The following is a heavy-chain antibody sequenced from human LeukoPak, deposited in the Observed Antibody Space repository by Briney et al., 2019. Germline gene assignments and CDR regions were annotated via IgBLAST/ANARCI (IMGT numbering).Heavy chain of an antibody. D-gene: IGHD2-15*01. J-gene: IGHJ4*02. CDR1: GGSISNYY. Sequence: SETLSLTCTVSGGSISNYYWSWFRQPPGNGLEWIGYIHDSGSTNYNPSLKSRITISADTSKNQLSLKLSSVTAADTAVYYCARHSKTYWDFDYWGQGTLVTVSS. CDR3: ARHSKTYWDFDY. CDR2: IHDSGST. V-gene: IGHV4-59*08.